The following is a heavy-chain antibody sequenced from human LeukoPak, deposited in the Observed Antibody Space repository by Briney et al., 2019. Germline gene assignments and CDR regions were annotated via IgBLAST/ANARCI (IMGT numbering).Heavy chain of an antibody. CDR1: GYTFTGYY. V-gene: IGHV1-2*02. D-gene: IGHD3-22*01. J-gene: IGHJ1*01. Sequence: GASVKVSCKASGYTFTGYYIHWVRQAPGQGLEWMVWINPNSGGTNYAQKFQGRVTMTRDTSINTAYMELSRLRSDDTAVYYCARFDSSGEHFQQWGQGTLVTVSS. CDR3: ARFDSSGEHFQQ. CDR2: INPNSGGT.